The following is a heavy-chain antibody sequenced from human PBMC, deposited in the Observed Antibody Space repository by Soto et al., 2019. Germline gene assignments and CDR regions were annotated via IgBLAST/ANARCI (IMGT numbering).Heavy chain of an antibody. Sequence: QVQLVQSGAEVKKPGSSVKVSCKASGGTFSSYAISWVRQAPGQGLEWMGGIIPIFGTANYAQKFQGRVTITADESTSTAYMELSSLRSEDTAVYYCARDKGQLGYCSGGSCDCSYYGMDVWGQGTTVTVSS. CDR2: IIPIFGTA. CDR3: ARDKGQLGYCSGGSCDCSYYGMDV. V-gene: IGHV1-69*12. J-gene: IGHJ6*02. D-gene: IGHD2-15*01. CDR1: GGTFSSYA.